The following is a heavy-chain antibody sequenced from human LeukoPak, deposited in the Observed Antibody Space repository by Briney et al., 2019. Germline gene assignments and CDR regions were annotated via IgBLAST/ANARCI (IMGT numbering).Heavy chain of an antibody. CDR3: ARTSAYGSSWHSY. V-gene: IGHV1-18*01. CDR2: ISIYNGNT. J-gene: IGHJ4*02. D-gene: IGHD6-13*01. Sequence: GASVKVSCKASGYTFTNYAINWVRQAPGHGLEWMGWISIYNGNTNYTQNLQGRVTMTTDTSTNTAYMKLRSLRSDDTAVYYCARTSAYGSSWHSYWGQGTLVTVSS. CDR1: GYTFTNYA.